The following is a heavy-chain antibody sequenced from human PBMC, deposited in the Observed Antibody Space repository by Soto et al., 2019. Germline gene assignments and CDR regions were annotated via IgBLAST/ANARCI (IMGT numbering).Heavy chain of an antibody. J-gene: IGHJ5*02. CDR2: ISYDGSNK. CDR3: AIDRKAGKNWFYP. V-gene: IGHV3-30-3*01. CDR1: GFTFSSYA. Sequence: QVQLVESGGGVVQPGRSLRLSCAASGFTFSSYAMHWVRQAPGKGLEWVAVISYDGSNKYYADSVKVRFTISRDNSKNTLYLQMNSLRAENTAVYYCAIDRKAGKNWFYPRGQGTLDTVSS.